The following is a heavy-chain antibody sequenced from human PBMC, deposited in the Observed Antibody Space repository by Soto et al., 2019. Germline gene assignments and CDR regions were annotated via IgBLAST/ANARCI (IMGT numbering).Heavy chain of an antibody. CDR3: ARRYCSGGSCYSKPPPPLLY. Sequence: ASVKVSCKASGYTFTSYGISWVRQAPGQGLEWMGWISAYNGNTNYVQKLQGRVTMTTDTSTSTAYMELRSLRSDDTAVYYCARRYCSGGSCYSKPPPPLLYWRQGTLVTVSS. CDR1: GYTFTSYG. V-gene: IGHV1-18*01. CDR2: ISAYNGNT. J-gene: IGHJ4*02. D-gene: IGHD2-15*01.